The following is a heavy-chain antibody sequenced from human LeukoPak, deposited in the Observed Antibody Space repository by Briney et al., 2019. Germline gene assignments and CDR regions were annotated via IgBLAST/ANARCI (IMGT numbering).Heavy chain of an antibody. D-gene: IGHD6-19*01. CDR2: IYISGTT. Sequence: SETLSLTCTVSGGSISIYYWSWIRQPAGKGLEWIGRIYISGTTNYNPSLRSRVTMSADASKNQFSLKLSSVTAADTAVYYCARVGYRNGHYYFDYWGQGTLVTVSS. V-gene: IGHV4-4*07. J-gene: IGHJ4*02. CDR1: GGSISIYY. CDR3: ARVGYRNGHYYFDY.